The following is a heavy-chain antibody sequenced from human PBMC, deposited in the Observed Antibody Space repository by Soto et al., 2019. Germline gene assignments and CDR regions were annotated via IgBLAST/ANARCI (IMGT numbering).Heavy chain of an antibody. V-gene: IGHV4-59*01. CDR1: GRSMSRNY. J-gene: IGHJ4*02. Sequence: SETLSLTCSVSGRSMSRNYWSWIRQSPDKGLEGLGYVFYGGTDYHPSLEGRVSLSAETSESQFSLKLTSVTAGDTAVYYCARARYYDWCFDLWGLGTPVTVSS. CDR2: VFYGGT. D-gene: IGHD3-9*01. CDR3: ARARYYDWCFDL.